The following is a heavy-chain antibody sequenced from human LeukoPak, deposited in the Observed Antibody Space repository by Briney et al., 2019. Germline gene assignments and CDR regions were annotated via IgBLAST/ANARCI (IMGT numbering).Heavy chain of an antibody. D-gene: IGHD6-13*01. CDR3: ARDPRRGLSYIAAGSFWFDH. CDR1: GFTFSSYS. V-gene: IGHV3-21*01. Sequence: PGGSLRLSCAASGFTFSSYSMHWVRQAPGKGLEWVSSISSSTTYIYYADSVRGRFTISRADAKNSLSLQMNGLRAEDTAVYYCARDPRRGLSYIAAGSFWFDHWGQGTLVTVSS. J-gene: IGHJ5*02. CDR2: ISSSTTYI.